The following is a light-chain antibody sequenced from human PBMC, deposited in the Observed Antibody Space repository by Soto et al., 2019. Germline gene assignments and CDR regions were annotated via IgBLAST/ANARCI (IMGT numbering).Light chain of an antibody. J-gene: IGKJ1*01. CDR2: KTS. V-gene: IGKV1-5*03. CDR1: QTINNW. Sequence: DVQMTQSPSTLSASVGDRVTITCRASQTINNWLAWYQQRPGKAPTFLIHKTSTLETGVPSRFSGSGSGTEFTLTISSLQPEDFAIYYCQQYNTYPWTFGQGTKVDIK. CDR3: QQYNTYPWT.